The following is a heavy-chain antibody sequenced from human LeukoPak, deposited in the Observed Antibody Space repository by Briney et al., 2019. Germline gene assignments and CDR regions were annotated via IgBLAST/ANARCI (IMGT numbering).Heavy chain of an antibody. CDR1: GGPISSYY. D-gene: IGHD2-8*01. CDR2: IYYSGST. CDR3: ARWVYCTNGVCDRYYYYYMDV. J-gene: IGHJ6*03. V-gene: IGHV4-59*08. Sequence: NPSETLSLTCTVSGGPISSYYWSWIRQSPGKGLEWIGYIYYSGSTNYNPSLKSRVTISVDTSKNQFSLKLSSVTAADTAVYYCARWVYCTNGVCDRYYYYYMDVWGKGTTVTVSS.